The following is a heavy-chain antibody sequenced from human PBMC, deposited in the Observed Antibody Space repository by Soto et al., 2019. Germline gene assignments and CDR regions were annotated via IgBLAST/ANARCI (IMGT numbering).Heavy chain of an antibody. CDR2: IIPIFGTA. CDR3: ARVGVQSYYYDSSGYYPLDV. Sequence: SVKVSCKASGGTFSSYAISWVRQAPGQGLEWMGGIIPIFGTANYAQKFQGRVTITADESTSTAYMELSSLRSEDTAVYYCARVGVQSYYYDSSGYYPLDVWGQGTTVTVSS. J-gene: IGHJ6*02. CDR1: GGTFSSYA. V-gene: IGHV1-69*13. D-gene: IGHD3-22*01.